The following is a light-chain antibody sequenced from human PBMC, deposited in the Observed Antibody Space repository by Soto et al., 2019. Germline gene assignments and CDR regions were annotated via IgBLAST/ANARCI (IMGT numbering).Light chain of an antibody. Sequence: EIVMTQSPATLSVSPGERATLSCRASQSVSSNLAWYQQKPGQAPRLLIYGASTRATGIPASFSGSGSGTECTLTISSLHSEDVAVYYCQQYNNWPHTFGQGTKLEIK. CDR1: QSVSSN. CDR2: GAS. CDR3: QQYNNWPHT. J-gene: IGKJ2*01. V-gene: IGKV3-15*01.